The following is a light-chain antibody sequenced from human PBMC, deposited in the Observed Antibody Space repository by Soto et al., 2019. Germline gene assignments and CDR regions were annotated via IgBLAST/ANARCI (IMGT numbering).Light chain of an antibody. CDR2: GAS. Sequence: EIVMTQSPATLSVSPGERATLSCRASQSVNINLAWYQQKPGQAPRLLIYGASTRATGIPARFIGSGSGAELTLPHQSLASGDFSIYFLQPYKNWPDNFGQGTKLEIK. V-gene: IGKV3-15*01. J-gene: IGKJ2*01. CDR1: QSVNIN. CDR3: QPYKNWPDN.